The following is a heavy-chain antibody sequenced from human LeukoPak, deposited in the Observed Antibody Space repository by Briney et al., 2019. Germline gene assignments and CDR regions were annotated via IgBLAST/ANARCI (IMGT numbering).Heavy chain of an antibody. CDR3: AHRWIGDS. D-gene: IGHD2-2*03. Sequence: GGSLRLPCATSGFTFYTYAMSWVRQAPGKGLEWVSGISESGDTTHYADSVKGRFTISRDNSKSTLYLQMNSLRAEDTALYYCAHRWIGDSWGQGTLVTVSS. J-gene: IGHJ4*02. CDR1: GFTFYTYA. CDR2: ISESGDTT. V-gene: IGHV3-23*01.